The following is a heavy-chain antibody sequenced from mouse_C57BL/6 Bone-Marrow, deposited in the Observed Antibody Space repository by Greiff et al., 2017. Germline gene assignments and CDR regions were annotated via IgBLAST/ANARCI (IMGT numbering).Heavy chain of an antibody. V-gene: IGHV1-55*01. CDR2: IYPTSGRT. CDR1: GYTFTSYW. Sequence: QVHVKQPGAELVKPGASVKMSCKASGYTFTSYWITWVKQRPGQGLEWIGDIYPTSGRTNYNEKFKSKAILTVDTSSNTAYMQLSSLTSEDSAVFYCAKSGPRGRSFEYGGQGTTLPVSS. CDR3: AKSGPRGRSFEY. J-gene: IGHJ2*01. D-gene: IGHD3-1*01.